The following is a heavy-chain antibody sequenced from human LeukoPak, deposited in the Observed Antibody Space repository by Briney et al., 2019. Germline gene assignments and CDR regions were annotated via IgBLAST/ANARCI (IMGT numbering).Heavy chain of an antibody. Sequence: RASETLSLTCTVSGGSISSYYWSWIRQPPGKGLEWIGYIYYSGSTNYNPSLKSRVTISVDTSKNQFSLKLSSVTAADTAVYYCARLYDILTGHFDYWGQGTLVTVSS. CDR2: IYYSGST. V-gene: IGHV4-59*08. CDR1: GGSISSYY. D-gene: IGHD3-9*01. CDR3: ARLYDILTGHFDY. J-gene: IGHJ4*02.